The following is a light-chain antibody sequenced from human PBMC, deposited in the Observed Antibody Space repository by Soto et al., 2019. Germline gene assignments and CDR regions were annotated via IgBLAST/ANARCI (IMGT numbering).Light chain of an antibody. CDR2: EVS. CDR3: SSYTASGTPV. J-gene: IGLJ3*02. CDR1: SSDVGGYNY. V-gene: IGLV2-14*01. Sequence: QSALTQPASVSGSPGESITISCTGTSSDVGGYNYLSWYQQHPGKAPKVMIYEVSNRPSGVSNRFSGSKSGNTASLTISGLQAEDEAEYFCSSYTASGTPVFGGGIKVTVL.